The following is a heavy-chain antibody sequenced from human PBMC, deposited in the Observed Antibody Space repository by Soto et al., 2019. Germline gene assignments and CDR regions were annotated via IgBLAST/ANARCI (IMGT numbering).Heavy chain of an antibody. Sequence: PSETLSLTCAVYGGSFSGYYWSWIRQPPGKGLEWIGEINHSGSTNYNPSLKSRVTISVDTSKNQLSLKLSSVTAADTAVYYCASSAYGSGSHSWGQGTLVTVS. J-gene: IGHJ4*02. CDR3: ASSAYGSGSHS. V-gene: IGHV4-34*01. CDR2: INHSGST. CDR1: GGSFSGYY. D-gene: IGHD3-10*01.